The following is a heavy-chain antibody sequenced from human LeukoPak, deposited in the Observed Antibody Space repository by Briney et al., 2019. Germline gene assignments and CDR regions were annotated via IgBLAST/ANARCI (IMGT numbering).Heavy chain of an antibody. CDR1: GYTFTSYY. CDR2: INPSGGST. J-gene: IGHJ4*02. Sequence: ASVKVSCKASGYTFTSYYMHWVRQAPEQGLEWMGIINPSGGSTSYAQKFQGRVTMTRDTSTSTVYMELSSLRSEDTAVYYCARDTPVGYYDSSGYFDYWGQGTLVTVSS. D-gene: IGHD3-22*01. CDR3: ARDTPVGYYDSSGYFDY. V-gene: IGHV1-46*01.